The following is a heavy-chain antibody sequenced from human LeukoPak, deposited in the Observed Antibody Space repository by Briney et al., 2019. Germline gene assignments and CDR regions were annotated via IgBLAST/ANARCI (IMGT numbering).Heavy chain of an antibody. D-gene: IGHD2-21*01. CDR2: ISSSSSYI. J-gene: IGHJ6*03. CDR3: ARGRLVYYMDV. V-gene: IGHV3-21*01. Sequence: PGGSLRLSCAASGFTFSSYSVNWVRQAPGKGLEWVSSISSSSSYIYYADSVKGRFTISRDNAKNSLYLQMNSLRAEDTAVYYCARGRLVYYMDVWGKGTTVTVSS. CDR1: GFTFSSYS.